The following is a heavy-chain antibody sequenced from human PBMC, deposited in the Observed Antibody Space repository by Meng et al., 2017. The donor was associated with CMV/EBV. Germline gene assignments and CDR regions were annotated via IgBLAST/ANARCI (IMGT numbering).Heavy chain of an antibody. CDR2: TYYRSKWYN. J-gene: IGHJ4*01. D-gene: IGHD6-13*01. V-gene: IGHV6-1*01. CDR1: GDSVSSNSAA. Sequence: LRLSCAISGDSVSSNSAAWNWIRQSPSRGLEWLGRTYYRSKWYNDYAVSVKSRITINPDTSKNQFSLQLNSVTPEDTAVYYCARAGGYSSSWYFDYWGHGTLVTVSS. CDR3: ARAGGYSSSWYFDY.